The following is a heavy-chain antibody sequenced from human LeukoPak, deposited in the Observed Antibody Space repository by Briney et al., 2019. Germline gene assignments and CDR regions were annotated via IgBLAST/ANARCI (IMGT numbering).Heavy chain of an antibody. V-gene: IGHV4-4*02. CDR1: GGSISSSNW. Sequence: SETLSLTCAVSGGSISSSNWWSWVRQPPGKGLEWIGEIYHSGSTNYNPSLKSRVTISVDKSKNQFSLKLSSVTAADTAVFYCASLGEQQLLYFDYWGQGTLVTVSS. CDR2: IYHSGST. D-gene: IGHD6-13*01. CDR3: ASLGEQQLLYFDY. J-gene: IGHJ4*02.